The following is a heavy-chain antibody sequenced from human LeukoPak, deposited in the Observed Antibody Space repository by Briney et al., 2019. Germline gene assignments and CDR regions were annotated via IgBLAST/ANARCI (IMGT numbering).Heavy chain of an antibody. V-gene: IGHV4-30-4*07. CDR1: GDSIRSGGYS. CDR3: ARVTSGGWFDP. D-gene: IGHD2/OR15-2a*01. CDR2: IYNSGST. Sequence: SETLSLTCAVSGDSIRSGGYSWSWSRQPPGKGLEWIGYIYNSGSTDYNPSLKSRVTISVDMSKNQFSLRLNSVTAADTAVYFCARVTSGGWFDPWGQGTLVTVSS. J-gene: IGHJ5*02.